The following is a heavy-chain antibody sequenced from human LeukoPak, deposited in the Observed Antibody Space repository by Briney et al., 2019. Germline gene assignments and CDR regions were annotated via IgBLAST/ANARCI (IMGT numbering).Heavy chain of an antibody. V-gene: IGHV3-23*01. J-gene: IGHJ5*02. CDR2: ISGSGGST. CDR3: AKGSTVTTRNNWFDP. D-gene: IGHD4-17*01. Sequence: GGSLRLSCAASGFTFSSYAMSWVRQAPGKGLEWVSAISGSGGSTYYADSVKGRFTISRDNSKNTLYLQMNSLRAEDTAVYYCAKGSTVTTRNNWFDPWGQGTLVTVSS. CDR1: GFTFSSYA.